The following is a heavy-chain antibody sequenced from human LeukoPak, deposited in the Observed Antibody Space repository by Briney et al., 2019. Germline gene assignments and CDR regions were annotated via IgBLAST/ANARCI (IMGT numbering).Heavy chain of an antibody. CDR1: GFTFSSYA. J-gene: IGHJ6*03. Sequence: PGGSLRLSCAASGFTFSSYAMHWVRQAPGKGLEWVAVISYDGSNKYYADSVKGRFTISRDNSKNTLYLQVNSLRAEDTAVYYCARDSLYCSSTSCQGPYYMDVWGKGTTVTVSS. V-gene: IGHV3-30-3*01. CDR2: ISYDGSNK. CDR3: ARDSLYCSSTSCQGPYYMDV. D-gene: IGHD2-2*01.